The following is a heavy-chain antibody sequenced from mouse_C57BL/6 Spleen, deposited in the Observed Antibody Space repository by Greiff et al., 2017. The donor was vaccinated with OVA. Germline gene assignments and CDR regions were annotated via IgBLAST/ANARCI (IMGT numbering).Heavy chain of an antibody. D-gene: IGHD1-1*01. J-gene: IGHJ2*01. Sequence: EVKVVESGGGLVQPGGSLKLSCAASGFTFSDYYMYWVRQTPEKRLEWVAYISNGGGSTYYPDTVKGRFTISRDNAKNTLYLQMSRLKSEDTASDYWARQGALRGFDYWGQGTTLTVSS. CDR3: ARQGALRGFDY. CDR2: ISNGGGST. V-gene: IGHV5-12*01. CDR1: GFTFSDYY.